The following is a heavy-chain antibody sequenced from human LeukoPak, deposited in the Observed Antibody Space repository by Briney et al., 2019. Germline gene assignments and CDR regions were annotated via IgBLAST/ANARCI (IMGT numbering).Heavy chain of an antibody. J-gene: IGHJ4*02. CDR2: VSYDGSNK. V-gene: IGHV3-30*18. D-gene: IGHD4-23*01. CDR1: GFTFSSYD. Sequence: GGSLRLSCAASGFTFSSYDMDWVRQAPGKGLEWVAVVSYDGSNKYYANSVKGRFTISRDNSKNTLYLQMNSLRVEDTAVYYCAKYAPPTTVVTRFFDYWGQGTLVTVSS. CDR3: AKYAPPTTVVTRFFDY.